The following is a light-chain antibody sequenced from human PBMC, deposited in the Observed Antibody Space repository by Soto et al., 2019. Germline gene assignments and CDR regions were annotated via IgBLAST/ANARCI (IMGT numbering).Light chain of an antibody. Sequence: EIVLTQSPATLSLSPGERATLSCRASQSVSSYLAWYQQKRGQAPRLLIYGASSRATGIPDRFSGSGSGTDFTLTISRLEPEDFSVYYCHQYGTAPLTFGPGTKVDI. CDR2: GAS. V-gene: IGKV3-20*01. CDR1: QSVSSY. CDR3: HQYGTAPLT. J-gene: IGKJ3*01.